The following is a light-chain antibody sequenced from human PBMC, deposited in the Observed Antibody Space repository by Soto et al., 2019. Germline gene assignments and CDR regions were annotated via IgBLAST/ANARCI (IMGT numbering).Light chain of an antibody. CDR1: QSVGSSH. CDR3: QRYNNWPLT. CDR2: GAS. J-gene: IGKJ4*01. Sequence: EIVLTQSPGTLSLSPGERATLSCRASQSVGSSHLAWYQQKPGQAPRLLIYGASSRATGIPDRFSGSGSGTEFTLTINSLQSEDFAIYYCQRYNNWPLTFGGGTKVESK. V-gene: IGKV3D-15*01.